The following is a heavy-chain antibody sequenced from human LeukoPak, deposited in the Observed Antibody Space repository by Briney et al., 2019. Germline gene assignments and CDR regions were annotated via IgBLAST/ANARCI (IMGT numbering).Heavy chain of an antibody. Sequence: PGRSLRLSCAASGFTFSSYAMSWVRQAPGKGLEWVSGISASGGSIYYADSVKGRFTISRDNSKNTLYLQMNSLRAEDTAVYYCAKESNHIVVVTAILGIDPWGQGTLVTVSS. CDR3: AKESNHIVVVTAILGIDP. CDR2: ISASGGSI. J-gene: IGHJ5*02. D-gene: IGHD2-21*02. CDR1: GFTFSSYA. V-gene: IGHV3-23*01.